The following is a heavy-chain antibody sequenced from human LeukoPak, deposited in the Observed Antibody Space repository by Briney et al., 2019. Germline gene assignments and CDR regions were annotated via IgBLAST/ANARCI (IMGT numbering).Heavy chain of an antibody. V-gene: IGHV3-23*01. CDR2: ISGSGGST. J-gene: IGHJ4*02. CDR3: TTDYYDYVWGSYRPEY. D-gene: IGHD3-16*02. Sequence: GGSLRLSCAASGFTFSSYAMSWVRQAPGKGLEWVSAISGSGGSTYYADSVKGRFTISRDNSKNTLYLQMNSLKTEDTAVYYCTTDYYDYVWGSYRPEYWGQGTLVTVSS. CDR1: GFTFSSYA.